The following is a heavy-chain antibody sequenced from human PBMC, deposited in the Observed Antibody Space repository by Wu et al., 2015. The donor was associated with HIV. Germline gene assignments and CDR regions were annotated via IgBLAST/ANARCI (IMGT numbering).Heavy chain of an antibody. V-gene: IGHV1-69*12. CDR2: IIPIFGTA. CDR3: ARGSQRELVMGLYYALEI. J-gene: IGHJ3*02. CDR1: GGTFSSYA. D-gene: IGHD3-10*01. Sequence: QVQLVQSGAEVKKPGSSVKVSCKASGGTFSSYAISWVRQAPGQGLEWMGGIIPIFGTANYAQKFQGRVTITADDSTSTAYMELSSLRSEDTATYYCARGSQRELVMGLYYALEIWGQGTLVTVSS.